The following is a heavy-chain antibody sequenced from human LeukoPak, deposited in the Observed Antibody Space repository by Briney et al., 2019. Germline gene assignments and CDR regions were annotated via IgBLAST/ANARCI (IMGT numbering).Heavy chain of an antibody. V-gene: IGHV3-9*03. J-gene: IGHJ4*02. D-gene: IGHD6-19*01. CDR1: GFTFDDYA. Sequence: GGSLRLSCAASGFTFDDYAMHWVRQAPGKGLEWVSGISWNSGSISYADSVKGRFTISRDNAKNSLYLQMNSLRAEDMALYYCAKDTGAVAGTHFDYWGQGTLVTVSS. CDR3: AKDTGAVAGTHFDY. CDR2: ISWNSGSI.